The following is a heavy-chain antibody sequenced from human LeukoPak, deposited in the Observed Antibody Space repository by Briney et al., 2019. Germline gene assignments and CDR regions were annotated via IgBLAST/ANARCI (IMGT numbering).Heavy chain of an antibody. V-gene: IGHV4-39*07. Sequence: SETLSLTCTVSGGSISSSSYYWGWIRQPPGKGLEWIGSIYYSGSTYYNPSLKSRVTILVDKSKNQFSLKLSSVTAADTAVYYCARRGLVYSGSSLFDYWGQGTLVTVSS. D-gene: IGHD1-26*01. J-gene: IGHJ4*02. CDR3: ARRGLVYSGSSLFDY. CDR2: IYYSGST. CDR1: GGSISSSSYY.